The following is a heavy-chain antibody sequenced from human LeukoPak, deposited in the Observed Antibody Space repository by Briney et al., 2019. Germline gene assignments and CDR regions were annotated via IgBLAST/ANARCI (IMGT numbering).Heavy chain of an antibody. V-gene: IGHV4-30-2*01. J-gene: IGHJ3*02. D-gene: IGHD6-6*01. CDR3: ARVKEQLEYAFDI. CDR1: GGSISSGGYY. CDR2: IYHSGST. Sequence: TLSLTCTVSGGSISSGGYYWSWIRQPPGKGLEWIGYIYHSGSTYYNPSLKSRVTISVDRSKNQFSLKLSSVTAADTAVYYCARVKEQLEYAFDIWGQGTMVTVSS.